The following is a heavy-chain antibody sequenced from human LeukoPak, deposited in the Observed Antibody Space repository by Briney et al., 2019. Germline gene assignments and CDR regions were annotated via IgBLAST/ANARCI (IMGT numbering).Heavy chain of an antibody. CDR2: VDYSGST. CDR1: GGSISSYY. Sequence: SETLSLTCTVSGGSISSYYWSWIRQPPGKGLEWLAYVDYSGSTAYTPSLNGRVAISPDTSKNQFSLKLRSVTAADTAVYYCARLNGGNWGPGILVTVSS. J-gene: IGHJ4*02. CDR3: ARLNGGN. D-gene: IGHD4-23*01. V-gene: IGHV4-59*08.